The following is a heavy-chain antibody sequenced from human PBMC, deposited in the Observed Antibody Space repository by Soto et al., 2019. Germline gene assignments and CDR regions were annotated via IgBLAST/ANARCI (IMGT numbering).Heavy chain of an antibody. D-gene: IGHD2-21*01. V-gene: IGHV4-39*01. CDR3: ARLGWGNGDSDY. J-gene: IGHJ4*02. Sequence: NPSETLSLTCTASGGSISKSNYFWGWIRQAPGKGLEWIASILYTGTTSYNSSLKSRVAISVDTSKNQFSLELNSVTAADTAVYYCARLGWGNGDSDYWGQGTLVTVSS. CDR1: GGSISKSNYF. CDR2: ILYTGTT.